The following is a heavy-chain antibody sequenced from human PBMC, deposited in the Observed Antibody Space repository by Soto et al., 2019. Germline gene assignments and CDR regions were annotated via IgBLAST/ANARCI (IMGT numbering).Heavy chain of an antibody. J-gene: IGHJ3*02. V-gene: IGHV1-69*06. CDR1: GGTFSSYA. CDR2: LIPIFRTA. CDR3: ARNSASDYWSCCHAFDI. Sequence: SVKVSCKASGGTFSSYAISWVRTAPVRGLEWMVGLIPIFRTANYAQKFQGRVTITAEKSTSTAYMELSSLRSEDTAVYYCARNSASDYWSCCHAFDIWAQGSLVTVSS. D-gene: IGHD3-3*01.